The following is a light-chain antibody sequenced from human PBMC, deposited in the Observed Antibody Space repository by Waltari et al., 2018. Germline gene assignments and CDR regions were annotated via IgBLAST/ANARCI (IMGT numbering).Light chain of an antibody. CDR1: NSDIGNYNL. CDR3: SSFATSGIWV. CDR2: EDS. Sequence: QSALTQPASVSGSPGQSITISCTGTNSDIGNYNLVSWYQQYPGKAPKLVIYEDSQRPSGVSHRVSGSKSGNTASLTISGLQADDESDFHCSSFATSGIWVFGGGTRLTVL. J-gene: IGLJ3*02. V-gene: IGLV2-23*01.